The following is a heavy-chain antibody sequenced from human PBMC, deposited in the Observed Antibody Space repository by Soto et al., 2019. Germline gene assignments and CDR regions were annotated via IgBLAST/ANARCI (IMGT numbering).Heavy chain of an antibody. D-gene: IGHD3-10*01. CDR2: VYYNENT. J-gene: IGHJ5*02. CDR1: GGSISSFTYY. CDR3: ARRERYYGSPGWFDP. V-gene: IGHV4-39*01. Sequence: KSSETLSLTCSVSGGSISSFTYYWGWIRQPPGKGLEWIGTVYYNENTYYNPSLKSRVTITVDTAKNQFSLNLRSVTAADTAMYFCARRERYYGSPGWFDPWGPGTLGTSPQ.